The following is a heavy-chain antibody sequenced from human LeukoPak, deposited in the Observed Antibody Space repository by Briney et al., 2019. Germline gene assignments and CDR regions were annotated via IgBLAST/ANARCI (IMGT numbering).Heavy chain of an antibody. V-gene: IGHV3-7*01. CDR1: GFTFSSYW. Sequence: PGGSLRLSCAAFGFTFSSYWMSWVRQAPGKGLEWVANIKQDGSEKYYVDSVKGRFTISRDNAKNSLYLQMNSLRAEDTAVYYCARDYPGYSSSWYEFPPMRPIDYWGQGTLVTVSS. CDR2: IKQDGSEK. CDR3: ARDYPGYSSSWYEFPPMRPIDY. J-gene: IGHJ4*02. D-gene: IGHD6-13*01.